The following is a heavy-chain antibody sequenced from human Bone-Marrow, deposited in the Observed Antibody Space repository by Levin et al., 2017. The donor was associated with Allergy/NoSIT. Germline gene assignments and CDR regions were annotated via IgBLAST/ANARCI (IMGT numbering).Heavy chain of an antibody. CDR1: GYTFTSYY. CDR3: ARDWGGGYSYGYSDY. J-gene: IGHJ4*02. CDR2: INPSGGST. D-gene: IGHD5-18*01. Sequence: ASVKVSCKASGYTFTSYYMHWVRQAPGQGLEWMGIINPSGGSTSYALKFQGRVTMTRDTSTSTVYMELSSLRSEDTAVYYCARDWGGGYSYGYSDYWGQGTLVTVSS. V-gene: IGHV1-46*01.